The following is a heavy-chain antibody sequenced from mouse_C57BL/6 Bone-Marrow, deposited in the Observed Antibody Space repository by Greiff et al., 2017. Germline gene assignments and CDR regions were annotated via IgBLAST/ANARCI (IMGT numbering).Heavy chain of an antibody. Sequence: EVKLMESGGGLVKPGGSLKLSCAASGFTFSSFAMSWVRQTPEKRLEWVATISDGGSYTYYPDNVKGRFTISRDNAKNNMYLQMSHLKSEDTARDYCAREITTVLGDYWGQGTTLTVSA. CDR1: GFTFSSFA. V-gene: IGHV5-4*03. D-gene: IGHD1-1*01. CDR2: ISDGGSYT. J-gene: IGHJ2*01. CDR3: AREITTVLGDY.